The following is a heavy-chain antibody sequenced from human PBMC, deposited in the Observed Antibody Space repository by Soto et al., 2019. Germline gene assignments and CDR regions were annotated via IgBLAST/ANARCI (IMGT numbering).Heavy chain of an antibody. CDR3: ARGGGGSYVGGHYYCYGMDV. D-gene: IGHD1-26*01. CDR2: IIPIVGTA. CDR1: GGTFSSYA. V-gene: IGHV1-69*06. J-gene: IGHJ6*02. Sequence: QVQLVQSGAEVKKPGSSVKVSCKASGGTFSSYAISWVRQAPGQGLEWMGGIIPIVGTANYAQKFQGRVTITADKSTSTAYMELSSLRSEDTAVYYCARGGGGSYVGGHYYCYGMDVWGQGTTVTVSS.